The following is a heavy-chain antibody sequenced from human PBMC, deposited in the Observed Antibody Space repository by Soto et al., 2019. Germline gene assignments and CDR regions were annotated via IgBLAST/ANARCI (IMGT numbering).Heavy chain of an antibody. D-gene: IGHD1-26*01. V-gene: IGHV4-30-2*01. CDR1: GDSITTDGYS. CDR3: AREAWERSFDF. J-gene: IGHJ4*02. CDR2: IYHTGTA. Sequence: SETLSLTCNVSGDSITTDGYSWSWVRQPPGKGLEWIGYIYHTGTAYYNPSLKSRVTLSVDRSKNQFPLSLSSMTAADTAVYYCAREAWERSFDFWGQGTLVTVSS.